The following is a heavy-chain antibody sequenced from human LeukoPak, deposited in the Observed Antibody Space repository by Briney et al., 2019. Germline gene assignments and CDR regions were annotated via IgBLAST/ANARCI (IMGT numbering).Heavy chain of an antibody. V-gene: IGHV3-74*01. D-gene: IGHD5-12*01. CDR3: AVSNGGYGP. CDR2: INSDGTTT. CDR1: GFNFTTYW. Sequence: GGSLRLSCAASGFNFTTYWMHWVRQDPRQGLLWVARINSDGTTTNYADSVKGRFTISRDNAKNTLFLQMNSLRAEDTAVYFCAVSNGGYGPWGQGALVTVSS. J-gene: IGHJ5*02.